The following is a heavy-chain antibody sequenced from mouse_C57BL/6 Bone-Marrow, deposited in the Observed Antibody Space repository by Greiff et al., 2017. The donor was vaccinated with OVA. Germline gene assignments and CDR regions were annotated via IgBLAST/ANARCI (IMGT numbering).Heavy chain of an antibody. CDR3: ARQAVGAMDY. D-gene: IGHD1-1*01. V-gene: IGHV5-12*01. CDR1: GFTFSDYY. CDR2: ISNGGGST. J-gene: IGHJ4*01. Sequence: EVKLMESGGGLVQPGGSLKLSCAASGFTFSDYYMYWVRQTPEKRLEWVAYISNGGGSTYYPETVKGRFTISRDNAKNTLYLQMSRLKSEDTAMYYCARQAVGAMDYWGQGTSVTVSS.